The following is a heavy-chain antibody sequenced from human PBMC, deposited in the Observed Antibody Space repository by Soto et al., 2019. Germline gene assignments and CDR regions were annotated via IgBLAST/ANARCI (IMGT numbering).Heavy chain of an antibody. D-gene: IGHD4-17*01. V-gene: IGHV3-33*01. CDR1: GFTFSSYG. J-gene: IGHJ6*02. Sequence: QVQLVESGGGVVQPGRSLRLSCAASGFTFSSYGMHWVRQAPGKGLEWVAVIWYDGSNKYYADSVKGRFTISRDNSKNTLYLQMNSLRAEDTAVYYCARDYGDYSRGGMDVWGQGTTVTVSS. CDR2: IWYDGSNK. CDR3: ARDYGDYSRGGMDV.